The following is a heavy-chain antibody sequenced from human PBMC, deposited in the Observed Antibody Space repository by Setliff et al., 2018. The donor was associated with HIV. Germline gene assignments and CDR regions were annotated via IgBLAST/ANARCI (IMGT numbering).Heavy chain of an antibody. D-gene: IGHD5-12*01. V-gene: IGHV1-2*02. J-gene: IGHJ6*03. CDR2: INIRNGNT. Sequence: ASVKVSCKASGYSFTSSGVSWVRQAPGQGLEWMGWINIRNGNTNYAQKFQGRVTMTRDTSISTAYMELSRLRSDDTAVYYCAREYSGYDDYYYYYYYMDVWGKGTTVTVSS. CDR3: AREYSGYDDYYYYYYYMDV. CDR1: GYSFTSSG.